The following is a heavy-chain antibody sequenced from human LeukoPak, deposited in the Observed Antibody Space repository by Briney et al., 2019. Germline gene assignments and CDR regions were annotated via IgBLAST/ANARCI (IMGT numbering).Heavy chain of an antibody. CDR3: AKLGYSSGWYDFQIDAFDF. Sequence: GGSLRLSCAASGFSFSGYGMHWVRKAPGKGLEWVAVISYDGSNKFYADSVQGRFTISRDNSKNTLYVQMNSLRAEDTAVYYCAKLGYSSGWYDFQIDAFDFWGQGTMVTVSS. J-gene: IGHJ3*01. CDR2: ISYDGSNK. D-gene: IGHD6-19*01. CDR1: GFSFSGYG. V-gene: IGHV3-30*18.